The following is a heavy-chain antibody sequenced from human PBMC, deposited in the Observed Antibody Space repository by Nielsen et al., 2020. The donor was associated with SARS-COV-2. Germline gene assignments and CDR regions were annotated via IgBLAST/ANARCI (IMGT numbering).Heavy chain of an antibody. D-gene: IGHD3-16*01. Sequence: GESLKISCEASGFTFSSYSLNWVRQAPGKGLEWVSFVSGSSYFTHYADSVRGRFTVSRDNARNTLYLQMNSLRAEDTAIYYCARDWGRAFDVWSQGTMVTVSS. V-gene: IGHV3-21*01. J-gene: IGHJ3*01. CDR3: ARDWGRAFDV. CDR1: GFTFSSYS. CDR2: VSGSSYFT.